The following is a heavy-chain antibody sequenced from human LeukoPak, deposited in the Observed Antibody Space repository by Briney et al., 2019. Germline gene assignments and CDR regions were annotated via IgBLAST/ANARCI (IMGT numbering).Heavy chain of an antibody. CDR3: ARLSGSGWLVDY. V-gene: IGHV4-39*01. CDR1: GGSISAYY. CDR2: IYYSGST. J-gene: IGHJ4*02. Sequence: PSETLSLTCTVSGGSISAYYWGWIRQPPGKGLEWIGSIYYSGSTYYNPALKSRVTISVDTSKNQFSLKLRSVTAADTAVYYCARLSGSGWLVDYWGQGTLVTVSS. D-gene: IGHD6-19*01.